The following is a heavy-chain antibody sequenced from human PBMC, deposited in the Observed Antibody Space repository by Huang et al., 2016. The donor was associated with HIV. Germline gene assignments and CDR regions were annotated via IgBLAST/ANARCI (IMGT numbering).Heavy chain of an antibody. D-gene: IGHD1-1*01. J-gene: IGHJ4*02. Sequence: EVHLVESGGGLVQPGRSLRLYCGASGFTFDDFSMHWVRQRPGKGLEYVSGITGESDRVFYAATGKGRFTISRDNAKNSLYRQMNSLRVEDTALYYCAHLPEPSSPWTDYWGQGTLVTVSS. CDR1: GFTFDDFS. CDR3: AHLPEPSSPWTDY. CDR2: ITGESDRV. V-gene: IGHV3-9*01.